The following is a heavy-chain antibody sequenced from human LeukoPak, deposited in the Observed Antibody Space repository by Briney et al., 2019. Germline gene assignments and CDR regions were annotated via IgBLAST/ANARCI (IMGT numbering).Heavy chain of an antibody. D-gene: IGHD6-13*01. CDR3: ARQTAAAAGTWFFDY. CDR1: GFTFSSYG. CDR2: ISYDGSNK. J-gene: IGHJ4*02. V-gene: IGHV3-30*03. Sequence: PGGSLRLSCAASGFTFSSYGMHWVRQAPGKGLEWVAVISYDGSNKYYADSVKGRFTISRDNSKNTLYLQMNSLRAEDTAVYYCARQTAAAAGTWFFDYWGQGTLVTVSS.